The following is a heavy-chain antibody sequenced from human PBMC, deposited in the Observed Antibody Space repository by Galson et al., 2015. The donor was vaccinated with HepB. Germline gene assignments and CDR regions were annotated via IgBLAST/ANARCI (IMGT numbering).Heavy chain of an antibody. Sequence: SLRLSCAASGFTFSSYSMHWVRQAPGKGLEWVSSISSSSSYIYYADSVKGRFTISRDNAKNSLYLQMNSLRAEDTAVYYCARDECSSTSCYRAFDIWGQGTMVTVSS. CDR3: ARDECSSTSCYRAFDI. J-gene: IGHJ3*02. V-gene: IGHV3-21*01. D-gene: IGHD2-2*02. CDR1: GFTFSSYS. CDR2: ISSSSSYI.